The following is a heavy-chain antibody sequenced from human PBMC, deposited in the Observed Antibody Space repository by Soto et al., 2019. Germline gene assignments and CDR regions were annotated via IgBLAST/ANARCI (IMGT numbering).Heavy chain of an antibody. Sequence: SVKVSCKASGGTFSSYAISWVRQAPGQGLEWMGGIIPIFGTANYAQKFQGRVTITADESTSTAYMELSSLRSEDTAVYYCAGNYYYGSGSWFDWFDPWGQGTLVTVSS. J-gene: IGHJ5*02. CDR3: AGNYYYGSGSWFDWFDP. V-gene: IGHV1-69*13. D-gene: IGHD3-10*01. CDR1: GGTFSSYA. CDR2: IIPIFGTA.